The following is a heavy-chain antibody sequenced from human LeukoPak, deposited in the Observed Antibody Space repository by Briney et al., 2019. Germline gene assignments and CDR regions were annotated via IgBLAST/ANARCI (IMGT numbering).Heavy chain of an antibody. Sequence: GRSLRLSCTASGFTFGDYAMSWFRQAPGKGLEWVGFIRSKAYGGTTEYAASVKGRFTISRDDSKSIAYLQMNSLKTEDTAVYYCTRVEYMVREVPDPNWFDPWGQGTLVTVSS. CDR3: TRVEYMVREVPDPNWFDP. J-gene: IGHJ5*02. V-gene: IGHV3-49*03. D-gene: IGHD3-10*01. CDR2: IRSKAYGGTT. CDR1: GFTFGDYA.